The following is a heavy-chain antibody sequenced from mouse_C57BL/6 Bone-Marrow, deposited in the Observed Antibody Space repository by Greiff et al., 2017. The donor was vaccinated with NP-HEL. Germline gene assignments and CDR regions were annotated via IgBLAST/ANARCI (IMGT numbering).Heavy chain of an antibody. Sequence: VQRVESGPGLVAPSQSLSITCTASGFSLTSYGVSWVRQPPGKGLEWLGVIRGDGSSTYHSALISRPSISKDNSKSQVFLKLNSLQADDTATYYCAANYYGSSYFDYWGQGTTLTVSS. CDR2: IRGDGSS. J-gene: IGHJ2*01. D-gene: IGHD1-1*01. V-gene: IGHV2-3*01. CDR1: GFSLTSYG. CDR3: AANYYGSSYFDY.